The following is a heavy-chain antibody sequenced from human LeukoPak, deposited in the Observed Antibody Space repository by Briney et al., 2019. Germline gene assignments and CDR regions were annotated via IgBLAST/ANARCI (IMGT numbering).Heavy chain of an antibody. CDR1: ARTLSNHH. Sequence: TTARTLSNHHMHCIRQAPSNRLVWVSRIKSDGSSTSYADSVKGRFTISRDNAKNTLYLQMNSLRAEDTAVYYCARDRGGFDPWGRGTLVSVSS. CDR3: ARDRGGFDP. CDR2: IKSDGSST. D-gene: IGHD4-17*01. V-gene: IGHV3-74*01. J-gene: IGHJ5*02.